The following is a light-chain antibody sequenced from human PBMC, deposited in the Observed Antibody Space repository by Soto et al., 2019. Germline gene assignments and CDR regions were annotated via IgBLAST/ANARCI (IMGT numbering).Light chain of an antibody. CDR2: GVT. CDR1: SSDIGSQNF. V-gene: IGLV2-14*01. J-gene: IGLJ3*02. Sequence: QSALTQPASVSGSPGQSITISCTGTSSDIGSQNFVSWHQQRPGKAPKFIIYGVTNRPSGVSNRFSGSKSGNTASLTISGLQADAEADYYCSSYSTSYNWVFGGGTKLTVL. CDR3: SSYSTSYNWV.